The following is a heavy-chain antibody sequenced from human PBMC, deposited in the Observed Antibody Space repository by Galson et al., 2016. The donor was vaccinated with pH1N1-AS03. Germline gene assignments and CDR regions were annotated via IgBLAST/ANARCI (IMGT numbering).Heavy chain of an antibody. CDR1: GFTFSTRA. V-gene: IGHV3-23*01. Sequence: SLRLSCAASGFTFSTRAMSWVRQAPGRGLQWVSAISSSGGSTYYADSVKGRLTISRDNSKNTLFLQMSSLGAEDTAIYYWESGRGATYQFDYWGHGAVVTVSS. D-gene: IGHD2-2*01. CDR2: ISSSGGST. J-gene: IGHJ4*01. CDR3: ESGRGATYQFDY.